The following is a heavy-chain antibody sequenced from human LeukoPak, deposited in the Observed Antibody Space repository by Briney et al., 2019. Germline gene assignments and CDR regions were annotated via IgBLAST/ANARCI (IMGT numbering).Heavy chain of an antibody. V-gene: IGHV4-34*01. CDR3: ARGRGGRRYSGYDYELRY. CDR1: GGSFSGYY. D-gene: IGHD5-12*01. J-gene: IGHJ4*02. CDR2: INHSGST. Sequence: PSETLSLTCAVYGGSFSGYYWSWIRQPPGKGLEWIGEINHSGSTNYNPSLKSRVTISVDTSKNQFSLKLSSVTAADTAVYYCARGRGGRRYSGYDYELRYRGQGTLVTVSS.